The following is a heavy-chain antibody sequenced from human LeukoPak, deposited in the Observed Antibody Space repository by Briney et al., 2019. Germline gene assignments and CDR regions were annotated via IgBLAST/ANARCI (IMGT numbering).Heavy chain of an antibody. CDR1: GGSISSGGYY. J-gene: IGHJ6*03. CDR2: IYYSGST. CDR3: ARDRIQPFYYMDV. D-gene: IGHD5-18*01. V-gene: IGHV4-31*03. Sequence: SETLSLTCTVSGGSISSGGYYWSWIRRHPGKGLEWIGYIYYSGSTYYNPSLKSRVTISVDTSKNQFSLKLSSVTAADTAVYYCARDRIQPFYYMDVWGKGTTVTVSS.